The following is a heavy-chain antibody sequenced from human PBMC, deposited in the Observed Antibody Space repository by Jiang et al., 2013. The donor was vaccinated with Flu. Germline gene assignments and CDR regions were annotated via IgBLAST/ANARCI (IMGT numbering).Heavy chain of an antibody. Sequence: EVQLVESGGGVVQPGGSLRLSCAASGFTFDDYAMHWVRQAPGKGLEWVSLISGDGGSTYYADSVKGRFTISRDNSKNSLYLQMNSLRTEDTALYYCAKDIAAIVGAEGCFDYWGQGTLVTVSS. CDR2: ISGDGGST. D-gene: IGHD1-26*01. V-gene: IGHV3-43*02. J-gene: IGHJ4*02. CDR1: GFTFDDYA. CDR3: AKDIAAIVGAEGCFDY.